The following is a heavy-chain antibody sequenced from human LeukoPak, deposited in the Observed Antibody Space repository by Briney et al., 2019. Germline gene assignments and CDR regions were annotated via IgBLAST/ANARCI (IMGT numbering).Heavy chain of an antibody. V-gene: IGHV3-33*01. D-gene: IGHD3-10*01. CDR2: IWYDGSNK. Sequence: GRSLRLSCAASGFTFSSYGMHWVRQAPGKGLEWVAVIWYDGSNKYYADSVKGRFTISRDNSKNTLYLQMNSLRAEDTAVYYCAREGDYYGSGVPFDYRGQGTLVTVSS. CDR3: AREGDYYGSGVPFDY. J-gene: IGHJ4*02. CDR1: GFTFSSYG.